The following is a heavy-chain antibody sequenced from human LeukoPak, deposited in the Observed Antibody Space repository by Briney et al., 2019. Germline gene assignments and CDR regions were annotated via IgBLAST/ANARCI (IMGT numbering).Heavy chain of an antibody. D-gene: IGHD4-17*01. V-gene: IGHV3-9*01. CDR1: GFTFDDYA. CDR3: ARVDYGDYVAAVDI. CDR2: ISWDSSNI. J-gene: IGHJ3*02. Sequence: GGSLRLSCAASGFTFDDYAMQWVRQAPGKGLEWVSGISWDSSNIDYADSVKGRFTISRDNAKNTLYLQMNSLRVEDTAVYHCARVDYGDYVAAVDIWGQGTMVTVFS.